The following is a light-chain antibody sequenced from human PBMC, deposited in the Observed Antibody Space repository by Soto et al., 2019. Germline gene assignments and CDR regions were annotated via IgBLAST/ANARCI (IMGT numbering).Light chain of an antibody. Sequence: QSVLTQPASVSGSPGQSITISCTGAGSDVASYNLVSWYQQRPGKAPKLIIYAGTRRPSGVSNRFTGSQPGNTASLTIYRLQAEDEAEYYCCSFTNRNTYVFGPGTKLTVL. V-gene: IGLV2-23*01. CDR3: CSFTNRNTYV. CDR1: GSDVASYNL. J-gene: IGLJ1*01. CDR2: AGT.